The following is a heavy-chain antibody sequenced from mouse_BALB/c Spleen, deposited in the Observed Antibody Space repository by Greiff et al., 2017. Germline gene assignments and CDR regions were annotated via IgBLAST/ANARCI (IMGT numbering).Heavy chain of an antibody. Sequence: EVQRVESGGGLVKPGGSLKLSCAASGFTFSDYYMYWVRQTPEKRLEWVATISDGGSYTYYPDSVKGRFTISRDNAKNNLYLQMSSLKSEDTAMYYCARSYYGSSYAMDYWGQGTSVTVSS. D-gene: IGHD1-1*01. J-gene: IGHJ4*01. CDR1: GFTFSDYY. CDR3: ARSYYGSSYAMDY. CDR2: ISDGGSYT. V-gene: IGHV5-4*02.